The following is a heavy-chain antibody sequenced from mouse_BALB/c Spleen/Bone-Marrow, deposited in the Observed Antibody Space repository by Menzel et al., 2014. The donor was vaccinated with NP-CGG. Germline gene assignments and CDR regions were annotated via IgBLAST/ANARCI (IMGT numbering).Heavy chain of an antibody. Sequence: VQVVESGGGLVQPGGSLRLSCATSGFTFTDYYMNWVRQPPGKALEWLGFIRNKANGYTTEYSASVKSRFTISRDNSQNILYLQMNTLRVDDSATYYCARDKGRVFFDYWGQGTTLTVSS. V-gene: IGHV7-3*02. CDR3: ARDKGRVFFDY. J-gene: IGHJ2*01. CDR2: IRNKANGYTT. CDR1: GFTFTDYY.